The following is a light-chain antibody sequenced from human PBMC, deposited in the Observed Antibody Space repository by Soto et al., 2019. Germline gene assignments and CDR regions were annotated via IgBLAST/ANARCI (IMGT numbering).Light chain of an antibody. CDR2: DVN. J-gene: IGLJ1*01. CDR1: SSDVGGYNY. V-gene: IGLV2-11*01. CDR3: CSYGGSYTYV. Sequence: QSALTQPRSVSGSPGQSVTISCSGTSSDVGGYNYVSWYQQHPGKAPKVMIYDVNKRPSGVPDRFSGSKSGNTASLTISGLQAEDEADYYCCSYGGSYTYVFGTGTKLTVL.